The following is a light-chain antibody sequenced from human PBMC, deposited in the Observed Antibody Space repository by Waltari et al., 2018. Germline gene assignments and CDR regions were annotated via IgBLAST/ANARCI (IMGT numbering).Light chain of an antibody. Sequence: ILLTQSPGTLSLSPGEIATLSCRASQSISRYFAWYQQKPGQAPRLPIYAASTRATGIPDRVSGSGSGTECSLTISGLGPEDSAVYYCQHHFRLPATFGQGTKVEIK. CDR2: AAS. CDR1: QSISRY. V-gene: IGKV3-20*01. J-gene: IGKJ1*01. CDR3: QHHFRLPAT.